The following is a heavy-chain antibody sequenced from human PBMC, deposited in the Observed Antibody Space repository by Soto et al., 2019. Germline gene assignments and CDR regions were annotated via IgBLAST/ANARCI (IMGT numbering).Heavy chain of an antibody. CDR3: AKDRVATITRYYYYGMDV. D-gene: IGHD5-12*01. CDR2: ISGSGGST. Sequence: EVQLLESGGGLVQPGGSLRLSCAASGFTFSSYAMSWVRQAPGKGLEWVSAISGSGGSTYYADSVKGRFTNSRDNSKNTLYLQMNSLRAEDTAVYYCAKDRVATITRYYYYGMDVWGQGTTVTVSS. V-gene: IGHV3-23*01. CDR1: GFTFSSYA. J-gene: IGHJ6*02.